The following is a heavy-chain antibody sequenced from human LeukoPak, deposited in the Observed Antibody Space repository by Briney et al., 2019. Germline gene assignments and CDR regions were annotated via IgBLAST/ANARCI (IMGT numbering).Heavy chain of an antibody. D-gene: IGHD2-15*01. CDR2: ILFSGVTT. CDR3: AKESGSRPYFDL. CDR1: GFTFSSYA. J-gene: IGHJ2*01. Sequence: GGSLRLSCAASGFTFSSYAISWVRQAPGKGLEWVSGILFSGVTTYYADSVKGRFTISRDNSKNTLYLQMNRLRAEDTAVYYCAKESGSRPYFDLWGRGTLVTVSS. V-gene: IGHV3-23*01.